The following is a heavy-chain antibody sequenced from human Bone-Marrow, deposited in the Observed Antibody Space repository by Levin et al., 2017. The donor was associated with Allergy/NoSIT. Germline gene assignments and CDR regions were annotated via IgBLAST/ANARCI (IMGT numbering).Heavy chain of an antibody. CDR1: GFTVSSNY. CDR3: ARCESTVVKRGYFDY. V-gene: IGHV3-53*01. Sequence: GESLKISCAASGFTVSSNYMSWVRQAPGKGLEWVSVVYSGGSTYYADSVKGRFTISRDNSKNTLYLQMNSLRAEDTAVYYCARCESTVVKRGYFDYWGQGTLVTVSS. D-gene: IGHD4-23*01. CDR2: VYSGGST. J-gene: IGHJ4*02.